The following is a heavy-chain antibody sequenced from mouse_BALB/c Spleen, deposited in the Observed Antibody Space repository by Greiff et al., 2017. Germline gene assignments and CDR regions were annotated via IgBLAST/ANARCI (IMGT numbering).Heavy chain of an antibody. J-gene: IGHJ3*01. CDR1: GYSITSDYA. D-gene: IGHD2-14*01. CDR2: ISYSGST. Sequence: DVKLQESGPGLVKPSQSLSLTCTVTGYSITSDYAWNWIRQFPGNKLEWMGYISYSGSTSYNPSLKSRISITRDTSKNQFFLQLNSVTTEDTATYYCARGGRYDWFAYWGQGTLVTVSA. V-gene: IGHV3-2*02. CDR3: ARGGRYDWFAY.